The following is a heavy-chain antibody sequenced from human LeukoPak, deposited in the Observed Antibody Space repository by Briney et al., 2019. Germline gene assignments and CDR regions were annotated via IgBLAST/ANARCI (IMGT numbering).Heavy chain of an antibody. CDR3: ARTGHIVVVPAATFYYYYYMDV. D-gene: IGHD2-2*01. Sequence: GASVKVSCKASGYTFTSYDINWVRQATGQGLEWMGWMNPNSGNTGYAQKFQGRVTMTRNTSIITAYMELSSLRSEDTAVYYCARTGHIVVVPAATFYYYYYMDVWGKGTTVTISS. CDR2: MNPNSGNT. J-gene: IGHJ6*03. V-gene: IGHV1-8*01. CDR1: GYTFTSYD.